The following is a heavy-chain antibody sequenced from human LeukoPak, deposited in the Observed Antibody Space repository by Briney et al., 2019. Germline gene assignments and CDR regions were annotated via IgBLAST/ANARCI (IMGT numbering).Heavy chain of an antibody. J-gene: IGHJ4*02. CDR2: INHSGST. V-gene: IGHV4-34*01. D-gene: IGHD3-22*01. Sequence: SETLPLTCAVYGGSFSGYYWSWIRQPPGKGLEWIGEINHSGSTNYNPSLKSRVTISVDTSKNQFSLKLSSVTAADTAVYYCARAGIYYDSSGYYRPFDYWGQGTLVTVSS. CDR1: GGSFSGYY. CDR3: ARAGIYYDSSGYYRPFDY.